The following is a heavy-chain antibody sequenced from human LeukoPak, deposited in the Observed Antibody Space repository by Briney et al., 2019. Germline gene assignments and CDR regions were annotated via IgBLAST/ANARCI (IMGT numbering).Heavy chain of an antibody. CDR2: INPNSGGT. Sequence: ASVKVSCKASGCTFTGYYMHWVRQAPGQGLEWMGRINPNSGGTDYAQKFQGRFTMTRDTSISTAYVELSRLRSDDTAVYYCARNLPRDYGDYVAYWGQGTLVTVSS. CDR1: GCTFTGYY. D-gene: IGHD4-17*01. CDR3: ARNLPRDYGDYVAY. J-gene: IGHJ4*02. V-gene: IGHV1-2*06.